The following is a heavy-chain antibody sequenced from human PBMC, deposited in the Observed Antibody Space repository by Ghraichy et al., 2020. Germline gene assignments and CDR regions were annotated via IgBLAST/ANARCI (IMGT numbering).Heavy chain of an antibody. CDR2: ISSNGGST. CDR1: GFTFSSYA. CDR3: VKADSSSWYSAAGGLDY. D-gene: IGHD6-13*01. J-gene: IGHJ4*02. Sequence: GGSLRLSCSASGFTFSSYAMHWVRQAPGKGLEYVSAISSNGGSTYYADSVKGRFTISRDNSKNTLYLQMSSLRAEDTAVYYCVKADSSSWYSAAGGLDYWGQGTLVPVS. V-gene: IGHV3-64D*06.